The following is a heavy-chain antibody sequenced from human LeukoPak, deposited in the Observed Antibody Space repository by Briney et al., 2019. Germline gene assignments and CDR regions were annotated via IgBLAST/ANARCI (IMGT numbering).Heavy chain of an antibody. CDR1: GYSISSGYY. CDR2: IYHSGST. D-gene: IGHD5-12*01. CDR3: AGGGDSGYDWDDY. Sequence: SETLSLTCAVSGYSISSGYYWGWIRQPPGKGLEWIGSIYHSGSTYYNPSLKSRVTISVDTSKNQFSQKLSSVTAADTAVYYCAGGGDSGYDWDDYWGQGTPVTVSS. V-gene: IGHV4-38-2*01. J-gene: IGHJ4*02.